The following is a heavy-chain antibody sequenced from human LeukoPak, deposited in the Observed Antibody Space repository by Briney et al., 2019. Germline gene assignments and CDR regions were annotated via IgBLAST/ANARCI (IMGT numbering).Heavy chain of an antibody. CDR1: GFTFSSYA. D-gene: IGHD1-26*01. J-gene: IGHJ4*02. CDR2: ISGSGGSA. V-gene: IGHV3-23*01. Sequence: GGSLRLSCAASGFTFSSYAMSWVRQAPGKGLEWVSAISGSGGSAYYADSVKGRFTISRDNSKNTLYLQMNSLRAEDTAVYYCAKVRDEWELPDYWGQGTLVTVSS. CDR3: AKVRDEWELPDY.